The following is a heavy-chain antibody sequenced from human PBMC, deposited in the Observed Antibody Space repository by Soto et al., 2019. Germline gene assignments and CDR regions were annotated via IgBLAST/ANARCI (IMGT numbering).Heavy chain of an antibody. CDR3: AKATSSSHTSDAFDI. J-gene: IGHJ3*02. CDR1: GFTFSSYA. CDR2: IGISGAST. D-gene: IGHD6-13*01. V-gene: IGHV3-23*01. Sequence: EVQLLESGGGLAQPGGSLRLSCAASGFTFSSYAMNWVRQAPGKGLEWVSGIGISGASTYYADSVKGRFTISRDNSKNTLYLQMSSLRAEDTAVCYCAKATSSSHTSDAFDIWGQGTVVTVSS.